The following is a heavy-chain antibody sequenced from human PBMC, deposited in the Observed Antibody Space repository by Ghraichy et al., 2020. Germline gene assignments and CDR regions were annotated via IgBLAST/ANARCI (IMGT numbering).Heavy chain of an antibody. D-gene: IGHD3-3*01. J-gene: IGHJ6*02. CDR3: AKVKRRWPNYDFWSGSNPSPLLYGMDV. CDR2: ISGSGGST. V-gene: IGHV3-23*01. CDR1: GFTFSSYA. Sequence: GGSLRLSCAASGFTFSSYAMSWVRQAPGKGLEWVSAISGSGGSTYYADSVKGRFTISRDNSKNTLYLQMNSLRAEDTAVYYCAKVKRRWPNYDFWSGSNPSPLLYGMDVWGQGTTVTVSS.